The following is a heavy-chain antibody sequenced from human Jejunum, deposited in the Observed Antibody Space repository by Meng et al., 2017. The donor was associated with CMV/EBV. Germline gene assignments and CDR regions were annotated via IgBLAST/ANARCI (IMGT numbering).Heavy chain of an antibody. D-gene: IGHD1-26*01. CDR3: ARETLGTTRYFDL. CDR2: IYTSGTT. J-gene: IGHJ4*02. Sequence: QGQLQEWGPGVVRPSASLSLTGSVSGDSINSYFWSWIRQPAGKGLEWIGGIYTSGTTNYNASLKSRVTMSVDTSKNLFSLKVTAVTAADTAVYYCARETLGTTRYFDLWGQGRLVTVSS. V-gene: IGHV4-4*07. CDR1: GDSINSYF.